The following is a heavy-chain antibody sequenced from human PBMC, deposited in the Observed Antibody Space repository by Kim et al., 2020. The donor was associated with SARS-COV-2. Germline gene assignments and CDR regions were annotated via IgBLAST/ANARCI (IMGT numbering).Heavy chain of an antibody. V-gene: IGHV4-59*13. CDR1: GGSINSDY. D-gene: IGHD1-26*01. CDR2: IFYSGSI. CDR3: AREIRVKSFSD. J-gene: IGHJ1*01. Sequence: SETLSLTCTVSGGSINSDYWSWIRQPPGKGLEWIGYIFYSGSINYNPSLKSRVTISVDTFKSQFSLKLTSVTAADTAVYYCAREIRVKSFSDWGQGALVTVSS.